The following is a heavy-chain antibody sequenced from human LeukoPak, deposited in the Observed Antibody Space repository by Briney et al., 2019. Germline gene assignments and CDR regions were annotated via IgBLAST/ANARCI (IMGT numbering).Heavy chain of an antibody. CDR2: TNVHNGNI. J-gene: IGHJ5*02. D-gene: IGHD3-9*01. V-gene: IGHV1-18*01. CDR3: ARGIEGYDVLTGYHP. Sequence: ASVKVSCKASGYTFSDYGITRVRQAPGQGLEWMGWTNVHNGNINYAQKFQGRISMTTDTSTTTAFMELRSLRSDDTAVYYCARGIEGYDVLTGYHPWGQGTLVTVSS. CDR1: GYTFSDYG.